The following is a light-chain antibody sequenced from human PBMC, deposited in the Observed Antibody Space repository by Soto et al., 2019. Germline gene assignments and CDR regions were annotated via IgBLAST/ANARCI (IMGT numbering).Light chain of an antibody. V-gene: IGKV1-33*01. Sequence: DIQMTQSPSSLSASVGDRVTMICQASQDISDYLDWYQHKPGEAPKLLIFDASNLETGVPSRFSGEGSGTDFSLTSSSLLPEDVATDYFQQYDNPPLFTFGPGTKVEMK. CDR3: QQYDNPPLFT. CDR2: DAS. J-gene: IGKJ3*01. CDR1: QDISDY.